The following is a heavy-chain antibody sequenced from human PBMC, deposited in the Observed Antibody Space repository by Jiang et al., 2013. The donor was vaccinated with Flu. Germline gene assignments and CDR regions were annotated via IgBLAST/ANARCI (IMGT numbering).Heavy chain of an antibody. D-gene: IGHD5-18*01. CDR2: IYYSGST. V-gene: IGHV4-59*01. Sequence: GPGLVKPSETLSLTCTVSGGSISSYYWSWIRQPPGKGLEWIGYIYYSGSTNYNPSLKSRVTISVDTSKNQFSLKLSSVTAADTAVYYCARSGYSYGLNWFDPWGQGTPGSPSPQ. J-gene: IGHJ5*02. CDR3: ARSGYSYGLNWFDP. CDR1: GGSISSYY.